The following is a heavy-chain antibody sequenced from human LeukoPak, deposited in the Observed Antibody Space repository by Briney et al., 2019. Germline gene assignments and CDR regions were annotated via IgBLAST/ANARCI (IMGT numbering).Heavy chain of an antibody. Sequence: GASVRVSCKASGYTFTKYDISWVRQAPGQGLEWMGWISTYNGNTNHAQKLQGRGTMTTDTSTSTAYMELRSLRSDDTAVYYCARDGWFGDLDAFDIWGQKITLRVSS. CDR3: ARDGWFGDLDAFDI. D-gene: IGHD3-10*01. CDR1: GYTFTKYD. J-gene: IGHJ3*02. CDR2: ISTYNGNT. V-gene: IGHV1-18*01.